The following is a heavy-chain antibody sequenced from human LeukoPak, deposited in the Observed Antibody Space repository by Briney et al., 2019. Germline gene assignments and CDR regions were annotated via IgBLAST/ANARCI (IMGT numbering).Heavy chain of an antibody. CDR3: ALRSYCSGGSCYSSPFDY. CDR2: ISGSGDRT. Sequence: GGSLRLSCAASGFTFSSSAMNWVRQAPGKGLEWVSTISGSGDRTYYADAVKGRFTISRDNSKNTLYLKMNSLRAEDTAVYYCALRSYCSGGSCYSSPFDYWGQGTLVTVSS. CDR1: GFTFSSSA. V-gene: IGHV3-23*01. D-gene: IGHD2-15*01. J-gene: IGHJ4*02.